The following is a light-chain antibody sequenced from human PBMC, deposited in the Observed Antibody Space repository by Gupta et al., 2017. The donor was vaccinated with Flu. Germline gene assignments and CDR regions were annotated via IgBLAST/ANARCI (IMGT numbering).Light chain of an antibody. J-gene: IGLJ1*01. CDR2: DVS. CDR1: SSDVGRSDS. V-gene: IGLV2-14*01. CDR3: SSYTSISTFYV. Sequence: QSALTQPAPVSGSPGQSIALSCTGTSSDVGRSDSVSWYQQHPGKAPKLLIYDVSHRPSGVSSRFSGSKSGNTASLTISGLQAEDETDYYCSSYTSISTFYVFGTGTKVTVL.